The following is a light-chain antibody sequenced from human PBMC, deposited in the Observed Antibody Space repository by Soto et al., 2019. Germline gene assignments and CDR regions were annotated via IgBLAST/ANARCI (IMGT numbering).Light chain of an antibody. CDR1: QSVSSSY. J-gene: IGKJ1*01. CDR3: QQYDSTVWT. Sequence: EIVLPQSPGTLSLSPGERATLSCRASQSVSSSYLAWYQQKRGQAPRLLIYAASSRATGVPDRFSGSGSGTDFTLTIRRLEPEDFAVYYCQQYDSTVWTFGQGTKVDIK. CDR2: AAS. V-gene: IGKV3-20*01.